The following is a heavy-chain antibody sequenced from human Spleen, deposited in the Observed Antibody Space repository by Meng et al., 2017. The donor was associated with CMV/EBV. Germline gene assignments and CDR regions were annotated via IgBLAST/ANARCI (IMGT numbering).Heavy chain of an antibody. D-gene: IGHD1-1*01. CDR3: AKDRYQTNYFDF. J-gene: IGHJ4*02. CDR1: GFTFDDYG. V-gene: IGHV3-30*02. CDR2: IHYDGTNK. Sequence: GGSLRLSCAASGFTFDDYGMHWVRQPPGKGLEWVSFIHYDGTNKYYADSVKGRFTISRDNSKSTLYLQMNSPRAEDTAVYYCAKDRYQTNYFDFWGQGTLVTVSS.